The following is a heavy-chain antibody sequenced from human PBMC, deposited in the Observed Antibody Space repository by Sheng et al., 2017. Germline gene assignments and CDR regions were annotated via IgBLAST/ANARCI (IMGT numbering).Heavy chain of an antibody. J-gene: IGHJ3*02. CDR1: GFTFSSYE. CDR3: ARVVWFGDFPHSNAFDI. V-gene: IGHV3-48*03. D-gene: IGHD3-10*01. Sequence: EVQLVESGGGLVQPGGSLRLSCAASGFTFSSYEMNWVRQAPGKGLEWVSYISSSGSTIYYADSVKGRFTISRDNAKNSLYLQMNSLRAEDTAVYYCARVVWFGDFPHSNAFDIWGQGTMVTVSS. CDR2: ISSSGSTI.